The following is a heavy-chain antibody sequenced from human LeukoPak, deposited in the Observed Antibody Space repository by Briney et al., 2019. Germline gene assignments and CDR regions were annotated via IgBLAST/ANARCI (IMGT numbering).Heavy chain of an antibody. CDR1: GFTLSDYC. Sequence: QPGGSLRLSCAASGFTLSDYCMHWVRQAPGKGLEWVAFMRFDGNEEYDADSVQGRFTISRDISNNTLYLQMDSLRPEDTAVYYCAKATTYHDSWSGSHRMGYYYDYWGQGTRVTVSS. CDR2: MRFDGNEE. J-gene: IGHJ4*02. CDR3: AKATTYHDSWSGSHRMGYYYDY. V-gene: IGHV3-30*02. D-gene: IGHD3-3*01.